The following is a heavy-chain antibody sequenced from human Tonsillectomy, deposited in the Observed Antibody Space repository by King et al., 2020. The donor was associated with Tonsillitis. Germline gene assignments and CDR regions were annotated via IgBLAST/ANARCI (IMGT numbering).Heavy chain of an antibody. CDR2: INPSGGGT. D-gene: IGHD6-19*01. Sequence: QLVQSGSEVKKPGASVKVSCKASGYTFTTYYMHWVRQAPGQGLEWMGIINPSGGGTSYARKFQGRVTMTRDTSTSTVYMELSSLSSEDTAVYYCARVSTVAADAVDYWGQGTLVTVSS. CDR1: GYTFTTYY. J-gene: IGHJ4*02. CDR3: ARVSTVAADAVDY. V-gene: IGHV1-46*01.